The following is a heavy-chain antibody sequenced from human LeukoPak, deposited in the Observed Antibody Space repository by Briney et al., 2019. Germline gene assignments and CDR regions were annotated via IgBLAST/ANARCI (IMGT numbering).Heavy chain of an antibody. CDR2: IYPGDSDT. Sequence: GESLKISREGSGYSFNTYWIGWVRQLPEKGLEWMGIIYPGDSDTRYSPSFQGQVTISADKSISTGYLQWSSLKASDTAMCYCARARYCSGGSCYAEYWGQGTLVTVSS. D-gene: IGHD2-15*01. J-gene: IGHJ4*02. V-gene: IGHV5-51*01. CDR1: GYSFNTYW. CDR3: ARARYCSGGSCYAEY.